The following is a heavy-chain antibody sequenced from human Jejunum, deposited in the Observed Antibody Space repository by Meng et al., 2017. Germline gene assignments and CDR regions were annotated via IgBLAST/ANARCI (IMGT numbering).Heavy chain of an antibody. CDR2: IHHSGST. CDR3: AREWSGSFRHFDY. D-gene: IGHD3-16*02. CDR1: GGSISSSDW. J-gene: IGHJ4*02. V-gene: IGHV4-4*02. Sequence: QVHLQESGPGLLKPSGTLSLTGGVSGGSISSSDWWSWVRQPPGKGLEWIGEIHHSGSTNYNPSLKSRVTISVDKSKNQFSLKLSPVTAADTAVYYCAREWSGSFRHFDYWGQGTLVTVSS.